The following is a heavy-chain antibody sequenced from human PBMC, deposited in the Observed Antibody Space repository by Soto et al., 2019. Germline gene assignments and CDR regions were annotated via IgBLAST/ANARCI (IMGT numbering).Heavy chain of an antibody. CDR2: FDPEDGET. CDR3: ATGDYYDSSGYRNWFAP. J-gene: IGHJ5*02. Sequence: ASVKVSCKVSGYTLTELSMHWVRQAPGKGLEWMGGFDPEDGETIYAQKFQGRVTMTEDTSTDTAYMELSSLRSEDTAVYYCATGDYYDSSGYRNWFAPWGQGTLVTVSS. V-gene: IGHV1-24*01. D-gene: IGHD3-22*01. CDR1: GYTLTELS.